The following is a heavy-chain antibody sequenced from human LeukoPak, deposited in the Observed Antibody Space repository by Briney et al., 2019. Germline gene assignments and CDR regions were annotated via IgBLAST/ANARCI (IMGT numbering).Heavy chain of an antibody. V-gene: IGHV3-23*01. J-gene: IGHJ4*02. Sequence: PGGSLRLSCAASGFTFSSYGMSWVRQAPGKGLEWVSAISGSGGSTYYADSVKGRFTISRDNAKNSLYLQMNSLRAEDTAVYYCARGRAELLWFGELTMTTYFDYWGQGTLVTVSS. CDR1: GFTFSSYG. D-gene: IGHD3-10*01. CDR3: ARGRAELLWFGELTMTTYFDY. CDR2: ISGSGGST.